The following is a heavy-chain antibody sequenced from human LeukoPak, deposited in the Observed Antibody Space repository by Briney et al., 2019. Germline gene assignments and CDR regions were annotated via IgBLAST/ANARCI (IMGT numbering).Heavy chain of an antibody. CDR2: MTGAT. V-gene: IGHV3-23*01. CDR1: GFSFSSYS. D-gene: IGHD2-21*02. Sequence: GGSLRLSCAASGFSFSSYSMSWVRQAPGKGLEWVSTMTGATYYADSVKGRFTISRDNSRSTLFLHMNGLRAEDTALYYCVRKAAVSGIPFFDYWGQGTLVTVSS. CDR3: VRKAAVSGIPFFDY. J-gene: IGHJ4*02.